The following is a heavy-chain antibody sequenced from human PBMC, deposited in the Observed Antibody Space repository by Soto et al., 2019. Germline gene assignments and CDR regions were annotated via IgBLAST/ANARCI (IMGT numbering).Heavy chain of an antibody. D-gene: IGHD4-4*01. CDR2: ISAYNGNT. CDR1: GYTFTSYG. Sequence: QVQLVQSGAEVKKPGASVKVSCKASGYTFTSYGISWVRQAPGQGLEWMGWISAYNGNTNYAQKLQCRVTMTTDTYTSTAYMELRSLRSDDTAVYYCAREASAATVTRAYYYYYYGMDVWGQGTTVTVSS. V-gene: IGHV1-18*01. CDR3: AREASAATVTRAYYYYYYGMDV. J-gene: IGHJ6*02.